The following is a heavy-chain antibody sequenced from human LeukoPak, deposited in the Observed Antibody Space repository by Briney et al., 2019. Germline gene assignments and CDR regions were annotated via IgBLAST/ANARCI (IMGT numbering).Heavy chain of an antibody. D-gene: IGHD3-10*01. CDR2: FDPEDGET. Sequence: ASVKVSCKVSGYTLTELSMHWVRQAPGKGLEWMGGFDPEDGETIYAQKFQGRVTMTEDTSTDTAYMELSSLRSEDTAVYYCATLWFGDHSAPHGMDVWGQGTTLTVSS. V-gene: IGHV1-24*01. CDR1: GYTLTELS. J-gene: IGHJ6*02. CDR3: ATLWFGDHSAPHGMDV.